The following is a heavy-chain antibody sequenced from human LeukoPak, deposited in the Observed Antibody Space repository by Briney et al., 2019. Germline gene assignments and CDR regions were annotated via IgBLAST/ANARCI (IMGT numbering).Heavy chain of an antibody. V-gene: IGHV4-39*01. Sequence: SETLSLSRTVSGGSISTTSYHWGWIRQPPGKGLEWIGTIYYGGNTYYNPSLKSRVTISVDTSKNQFSLKLSSVTATDTAVYYCARHVFVAGFYASGRIDDWSQGCLATVSS. CDR3: ARHVFVAGFYASGRIDD. J-gene: IGHJ4*02. CDR1: GGSISTTSYH. CDR2: IYYGGNT. D-gene: IGHD2-15*01.